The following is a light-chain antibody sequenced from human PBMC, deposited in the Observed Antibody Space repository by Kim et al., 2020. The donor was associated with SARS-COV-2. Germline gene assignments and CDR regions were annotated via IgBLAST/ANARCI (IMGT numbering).Light chain of an antibody. CDR1: SLRNYY. CDR3: GSRDSSGYVI. V-gene: IGLV3-19*01. J-gene: IGLJ2*01. Sequence: SSELTQDPALSVALGQTVRITCQGDSLRNYYGSWYQQKPGQAPILVISGRNNRPSGIPDRFSGSSSGNTASLTITGARAEDEADYYCGSRDSSGYVIFGGGTQLTVL. CDR2: GRN.